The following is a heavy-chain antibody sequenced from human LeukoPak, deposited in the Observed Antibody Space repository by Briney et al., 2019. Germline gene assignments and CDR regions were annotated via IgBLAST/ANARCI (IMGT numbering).Heavy chain of an antibody. D-gene: IGHD3-22*01. V-gene: IGHV3-30*03. CDR1: GFTFSSYG. CDR3: ARGPNYYDSLEGPFDY. J-gene: IGHJ4*02. Sequence: GGSLRLSCAASGFTFSSYGMHWVRQAPGKGLEWVAVISYDGSNKYYADSVKGRFTISRDNSKNTLYLQMNSLRAEDTAVYYCARGPNYYDSLEGPFDYWGQGTLVTVSS. CDR2: ISYDGSNK.